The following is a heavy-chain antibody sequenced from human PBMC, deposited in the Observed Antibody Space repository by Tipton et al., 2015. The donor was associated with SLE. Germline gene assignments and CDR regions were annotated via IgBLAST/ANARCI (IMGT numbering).Heavy chain of an antibody. V-gene: IGHV3-23*01. CDR2: ISGSGGST. J-gene: IGHJ4*02. D-gene: IGHD3-22*01. Sequence: SLRLSCAASGFTFSSYAMSWVRQAPGKGLEWVSAISGSGGSTYYADSVKGRFTISRDNSKNTLYLQMNSLRAEDTAVHYCAKTLYYYDSSGPFDYWGQGTLVTVSS. CDR3: AKTLYYYDSSGPFDY. CDR1: GFTFSSYA.